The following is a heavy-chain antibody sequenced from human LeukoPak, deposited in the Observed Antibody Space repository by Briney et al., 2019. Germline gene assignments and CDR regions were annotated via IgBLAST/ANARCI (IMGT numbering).Heavy chain of an antibody. CDR1: GDSVASNNGA. CDR3: GSDLGPSGWYTFDY. D-gene: IGHD6-19*01. CDR2: TYYRSKWYN. J-gene: IGHJ4*02. Sequence: SQTLSLTCAISGDSVASNNGAWNWIRQSPSRGLEWLGRTYYRSKWYNDYAMPMKGRISINPDTSTNQFSLQVNSVTPDDTAIYSGGSDLGPSGWYTFDYWGQGTLVTVS. V-gene: IGHV6-1*01.